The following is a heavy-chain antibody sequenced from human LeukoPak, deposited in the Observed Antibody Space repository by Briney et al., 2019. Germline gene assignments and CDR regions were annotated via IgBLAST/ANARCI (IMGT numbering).Heavy chain of an antibody. V-gene: IGHV3-11*01. CDR2: ISSSGSTM. CDR3: ARDPGSGYEEHFDY. CDR1: GFIFSDYY. D-gene: IGHD5-12*01. Sequence: PGGSLRLSCAASGFIFSDYYMSWIRQAPGKGLEWVSYISSSGSTMYYTDSVKGRFTISRDNAKDSLYLQMNSLRAEDTAVYYCARDPGSGYEEHFDYWGQGTLVTVSS. J-gene: IGHJ4*02.